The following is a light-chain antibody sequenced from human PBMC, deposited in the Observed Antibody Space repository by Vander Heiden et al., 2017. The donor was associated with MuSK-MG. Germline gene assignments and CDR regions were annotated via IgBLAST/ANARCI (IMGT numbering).Light chain of an antibody. CDR1: QSISNW. CDR3: QQYNSYPLT. V-gene: IGKV1-5*03. CDR2: KAS. J-gene: IGKJ3*01. Sequence: DIQMTQSPSTLSAYVGDRVTITCRASQSISNWLAWYQQKPGKAPKVLIYKASSSESGVPSRFSGSGSGTEFTLTISSLQPDDFATYYCQQYNSYPLTFGPGTKVDFK.